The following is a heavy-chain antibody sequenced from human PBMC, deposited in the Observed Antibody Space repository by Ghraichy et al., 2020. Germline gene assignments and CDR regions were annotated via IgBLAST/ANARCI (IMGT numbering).Heavy chain of an antibody. CDR2: IYRGGTP. CDR3: ARDDPLTTSGGLDI. Sequence: LSLTCAASGLTVSNNYMTWVRQAPGKGLEWVSVIYRGGTPYYAESVKGRFTVSRDNSNNTMYLEMNSLRAEDTAVYYCARDDPLTTSGGLDIWGQGTMVTVSS. V-gene: IGHV3-53*01. J-gene: IGHJ3*02. D-gene: IGHD4-11*01. CDR1: GLTVSNNY.